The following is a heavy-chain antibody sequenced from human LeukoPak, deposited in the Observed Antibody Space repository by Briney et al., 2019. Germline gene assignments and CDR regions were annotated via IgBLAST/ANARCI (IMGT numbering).Heavy chain of an antibody. Sequence: GGSLRLSCAASGFTFSSYAMSWVRQAPGKGLDWVSAISGSGGSTYYADSVKGRFTISRDNSKNTLYLQMNSLRAEDTAVYYCAKVSTYSSGFNAFDIWGQGTMVTVSS. V-gene: IGHV3-23*01. J-gene: IGHJ3*02. CDR3: AKVSTYSSGFNAFDI. CDR1: GFTFSSYA. D-gene: IGHD6-19*01. CDR2: ISGSGGST.